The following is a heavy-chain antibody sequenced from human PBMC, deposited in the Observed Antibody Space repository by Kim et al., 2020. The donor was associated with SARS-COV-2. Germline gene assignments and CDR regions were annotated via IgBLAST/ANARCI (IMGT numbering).Heavy chain of an antibody. CDR3: ARGPFLYYYGSGSYYNFDY. J-gene: IGHJ4*02. Sequence: SRVTISVDTSNNQFALKLSSVTAADTAVYYCARGPFLYYYGSGSYYNFDYWGQGTLVTVSS. D-gene: IGHD3-10*01. V-gene: IGHV4-34*01.